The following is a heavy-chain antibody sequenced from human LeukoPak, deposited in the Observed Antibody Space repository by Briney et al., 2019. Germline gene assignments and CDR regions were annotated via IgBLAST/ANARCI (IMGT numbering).Heavy chain of an antibody. V-gene: IGHV4-61*02. CDR1: GGSISSGYY. J-gene: IGHJ4*02. Sequence: PSETLSLTCTVSGGSISSGYYWSWIRQPAGKGLEWIGRIYTSGSTYYNPSLKSRVTISGDTSKNQFSLRLSSVTAADTAVYYCARASYSYDINGWVPFDYWGQGTLVTVSS. CDR3: ARASYSYDINGWVPFDY. D-gene: IGHD3-22*01. CDR2: IYTSGST.